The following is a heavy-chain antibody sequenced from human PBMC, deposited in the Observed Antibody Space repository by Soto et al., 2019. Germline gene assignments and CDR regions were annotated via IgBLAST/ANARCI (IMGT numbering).Heavy chain of an antibody. V-gene: IGHV1-18*04. CDR3: ARVPTPTHGDSDKNNGFDP. CDR1: GYTFTTYG. Sequence: QVQLVQSGGEVKKPGASVTVSCKTYGYTFTTYGINWVRQAPGQGLEWMGWISPYNGNTKYAQSLQGRVTMTTDTSTSTAYMELRSLRSDDTAVDYCARVPTPTHGDSDKNNGFDPWGQGTLVTVSS. CDR2: ISPYNGNT. J-gene: IGHJ5*02. D-gene: IGHD3-9*01.